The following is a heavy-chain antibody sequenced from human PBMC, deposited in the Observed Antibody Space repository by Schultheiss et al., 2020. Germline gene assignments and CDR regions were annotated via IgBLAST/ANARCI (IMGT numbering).Heavy chain of an antibody. D-gene: IGHD3-3*01. CDR3: ARDYHVLRFLEWLFPYYHYGMDV. Sequence: GGSLRLSCAASGFTFSSYAMSWVRQAPGKGLEWVSYISSSSSTIYYADSVKGRFTISRDNAKNSLYLQMNSLRAEDTAVYYCARDYHVLRFLEWLFPYYHYGMDVWGQGTTVTGSS. CDR1: GFTFSSYA. CDR2: ISSSSSTI. V-gene: IGHV3-48*04. J-gene: IGHJ6*02.